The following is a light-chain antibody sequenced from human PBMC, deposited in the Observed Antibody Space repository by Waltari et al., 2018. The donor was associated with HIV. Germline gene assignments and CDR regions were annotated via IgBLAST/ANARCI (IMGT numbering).Light chain of an antibody. CDR1: SSDIGGYKY. CDR3: SSYTTSSTWV. V-gene: IGLV2-14*01. Sequence: QSALTQPASVSGSPGQSLTISCHGTSSDIGGYKYVSWYQQQPCKAPKLIISEVSNRPSGVSNRFSGSKSGNTASLTSSGLQAEDEADYYCSSYTTSSTWVFGGGTKLTVL. J-gene: IGLJ3*02. CDR2: EVS.